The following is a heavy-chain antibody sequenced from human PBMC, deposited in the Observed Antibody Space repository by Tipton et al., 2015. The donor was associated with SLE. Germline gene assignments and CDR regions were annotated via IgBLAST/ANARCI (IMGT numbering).Heavy chain of an antibody. CDR1: DDSFSTYY. V-gene: IGHV4-59*01. CDR2: IYYSGST. CDR3: ARVGYSGTSPYYYYYMDV. D-gene: IGHD1-26*01. J-gene: IGHJ6*03. Sequence: TLSLTCTVSDDSFSTYYWSWIRQPPGGGLGWVGYIYYSGSTNYNPPPQSRVTISVDTSKNQFSLNLSSVTAADTAIYYCARVGYSGTSPYYYYYMDVWGKGTTVTVSS.